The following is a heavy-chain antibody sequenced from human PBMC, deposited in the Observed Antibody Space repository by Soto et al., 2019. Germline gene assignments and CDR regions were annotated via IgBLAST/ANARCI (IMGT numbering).Heavy chain of an antibody. CDR1: GFTFSDHY. J-gene: IGHJ6*02. CDR2: TRNKANSYTT. D-gene: IGHD2-2*01. V-gene: IGHV3-72*01. Sequence: EVQLVESGGGLVQPGGSLRLSCAASGFTFSDHYMDWVRQAPGKGLEWVGRTRNKANSYTTEYAASVKGRFTISRDDSKNSLYLQMNSLKTEDTAVYYCARGGVPAAMADYYYYYGMDVWGQGSTVTVSS. CDR3: ARGGVPAAMADYYYYYGMDV.